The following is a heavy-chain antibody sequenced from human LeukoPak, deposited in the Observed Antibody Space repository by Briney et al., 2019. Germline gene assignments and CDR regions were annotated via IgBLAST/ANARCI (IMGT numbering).Heavy chain of an antibody. Sequence: GASVKVSCKASGGTFSSYAISWVRQAPGQGLEWMGGIIPIFGTANYAQKFQGRVTITADESTSTAYMELSSLRSEDTAVYYCARDRVTYYYDSSAPGMDVWGQGATVTVSS. CDR3: ARDRVTYYYDSSAPGMDV. V-gene: IGHV1-69*13. J-gene: IGHJ6*02. D-gene: IGHD3-22*01. CDR1: GGTFSSYA. CDR2: IIPIFGTA.